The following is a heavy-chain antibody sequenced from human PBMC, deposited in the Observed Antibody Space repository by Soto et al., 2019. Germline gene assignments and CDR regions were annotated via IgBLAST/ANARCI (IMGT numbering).Heavy chain of an antibody. Sequence: PGGSLRLSCAVSAFTFSTYAMSWVRQAPGKGLEWVSTISGDETNTFYADSVKGRFTISRDNSKNMLFLQMNSLRAEDTAVYYCATDIVVVFAANNYWGQGTRVTVSS. J-gene: IGHJ4*02. CDR3: ATDIVVVFAANNY. CDR2: ISGDETNT. V-gene: IGHV3-23*01. CDR1: AFTFSTYA. D-gene: IGHD2-15*01.